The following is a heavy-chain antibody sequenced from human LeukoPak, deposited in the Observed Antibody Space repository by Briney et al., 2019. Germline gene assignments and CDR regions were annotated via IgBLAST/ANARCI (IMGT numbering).Heavy chain of an antibody. Sequence: ASVKVSCKASGYTFTGYYMHWVRQAPGQGLEWMGWINPNSGGTNYAQKFQGWVTMTRDTSISTASMELSRLRSDDTAVYYCARGGYCSGGSCYSNWFDPWGQGTLVTVSS. CDR3: ARGGYCSGGSCYSNWFDP. V-gene: IGHV1-2*04. CDR2: INPNSGGT. CDR1: GYTFTGYY. J-gene: IGHJ5*02. D-gene: IGHD2-15*01.